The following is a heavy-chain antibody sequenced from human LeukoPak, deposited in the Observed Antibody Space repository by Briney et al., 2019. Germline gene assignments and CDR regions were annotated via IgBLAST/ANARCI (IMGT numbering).Heavy chain of an antibody. J-gene: IGHJ5*02. V-gene: IGHV3-11*01. CDR2: ITRSSSTI. Sequence: YYMAWIRQAPGKGLGWLSYITRSSSTIYYAESVKGRFTVSRDNAKNSLYLQMNSLRAEDTAVYYCARETSLGDYWNGYPPPDTWGQGTLVTVSS. CDR1: YY. D-gene: IGHD3-3*01. CDR3: ARETSLGDYWNGYPPPDT.